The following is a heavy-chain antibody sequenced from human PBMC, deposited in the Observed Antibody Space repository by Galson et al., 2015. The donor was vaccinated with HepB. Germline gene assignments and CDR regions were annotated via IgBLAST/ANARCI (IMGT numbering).Heavy chain of an antibody. J-gene: IGHJ4*02. V-gene: IGHV3-23*01. CDR3: AKVWTMVRGVHPRPYADRMGYFDY. Sequence: SLRLSCAASGFTFSSYAMSWVRQAPGKGLEWVSAISGSGGSTYYADSVKGRFTISRDNSKNTLYLQMNSLRAEDTAVYYCAKVWTMVRGVHPRPYADRMGYFDYWGQGTLVTVSS. D-gene: IGHD3-10*01. CDR1: GFTFSSYA. CDR2: ISGSGGST.